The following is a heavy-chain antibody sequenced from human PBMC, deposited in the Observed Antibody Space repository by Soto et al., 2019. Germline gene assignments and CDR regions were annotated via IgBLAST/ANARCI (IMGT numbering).Heavy chain of an antibody. J-gene: IGHJ4*02. D-gene: IGHD3-22*01. CDR2: INSDGSGT. V-gene: IGHV3-74*01. CDR1: GFTFSSYW. Sequence: EVQLVESGGGLVQPGGSLRLSCAASGFTFSSYWMHWVRQGPGKGLVRVSRINSDGSGTSYADSLKGRFTISRDNAKNTLYLQMDSLRVEDTAVYYCARGGTSYYYDSSGHRAKLDYWGQGALVTVSS. CDR3: ARGGTSYYYDSSGHRAKLDY.